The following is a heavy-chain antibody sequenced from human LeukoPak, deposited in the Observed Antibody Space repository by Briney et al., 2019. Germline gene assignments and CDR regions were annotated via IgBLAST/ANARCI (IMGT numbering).Heavy chain of an antibody. J-gene: IGHJ6*02. V-gene: IGHV1-24*01. D-gene: IGHD1-26*01. Sequence: ASVKVSCKVSGYTLTELSMHWVRQAPGKGLEWMGGFDPEDGETIYAQKFQGRVTMTEDTSTDTAYMELSSLRSEDTAVYYCATAFDVQRDAGATHYYYGMDVWGQGTTVTVSS. CDR2: FDPEDGET. CDR3: ATAFDVQRDAGATHYYYGMDV. CDR1: GYTLTELS.